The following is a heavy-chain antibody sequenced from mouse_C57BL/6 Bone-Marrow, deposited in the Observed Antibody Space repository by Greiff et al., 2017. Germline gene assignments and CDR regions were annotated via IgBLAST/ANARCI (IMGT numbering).Heavy chain of an antibody. Sequence: EVQLQQSGAELVRPGASVKLSCTASGFNIKDDYMHWVKQRPEQGLEWIGWIDPENGDTEYASKFQGKATITADTSSNTAYLQLSSLTSEDTAVYYCTADYDYFHWYFDVWGTGTTVTVSS. J-gene: IGHJ1*03. V-gene: IGHV14-4*01. CDR1: GFNIKDDY. CDR3: TADYDYFHWYFDV. D-gene: IGHD2-4*01. CDR2: IDPENGDT.